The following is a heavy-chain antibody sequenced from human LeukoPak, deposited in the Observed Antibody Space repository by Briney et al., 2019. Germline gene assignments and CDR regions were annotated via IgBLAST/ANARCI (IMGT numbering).Heavy chain of an antibody. J-gene: IGHJ4*02. CDR2: IKQEGSEK. CDR3: ARDHLGRYCSGGSCYSY. CDR1: GFSFSDHG. V-gene: IGHV3-7*01. D-gene: IGHD2-15*01. Sequence: TGGSLRLSCAASGFSFSDHGMHWVRQAPGKGLEWVANIKQEGSEKYYVDSVKGRFTISRDNAKNSLYLQMNSLRAEDTAVYYCARDHLGRYCSGGSCYSYWGQGTLVTVSS.